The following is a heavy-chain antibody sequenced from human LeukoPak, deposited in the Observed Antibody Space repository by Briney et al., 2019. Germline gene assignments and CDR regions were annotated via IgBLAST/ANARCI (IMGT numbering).Heavy chain of an antibody. CDR1: GGSISSSSYY. CDR2: IYYSGST. D-gene: IGHD3-16*01. Sequence: SETLSLTCTVSGGSISSSSYYWGWIRQPPGQGLEWIGTIYYSGSTYYNPSLKSRVTISVDTSKNQFSLKLSSVTAADTAVYYCARGVGGYWGQGTLVTVSS. J-gene: IGHJ4*02. V-gene: IGHV4-39*01. CDR3: ARGVGGY.